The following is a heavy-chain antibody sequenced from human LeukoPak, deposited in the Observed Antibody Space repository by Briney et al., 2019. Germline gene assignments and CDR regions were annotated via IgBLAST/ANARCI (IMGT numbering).Heavy chain of an antibody. D-gene: IGHD1-26*01. J-gene: IGHJ4*02. V-gene: IGHV3-30-3*01. Sequence: PGGSLRLSCAASGFTFSSYAMHWVRQAPGKGLEWVAVISYDGSNKYYADSVKGRFTISRDNAKNSLYLQMNSLRAEDTAVYYCARSLSYSGGHFYYWGQGTLVTVSS. CDR1: GFTFSSYA. CDR3: ARSLSYSGGHFYY. CDR2: ISYDGSNK.